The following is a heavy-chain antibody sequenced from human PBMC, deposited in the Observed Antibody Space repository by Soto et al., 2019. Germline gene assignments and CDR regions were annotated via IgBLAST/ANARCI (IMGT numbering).Heavy chain of an antibody. CDR1: GLTFSSYE. CDR3: ARRNKVTTISYYAYYGLDV. V-gene: IGHV3-48*03. CDR2: ISDSGSVI. J-gene: IGHJ6*02. D-gene: IGHD4-17*01. Sequence: GGSLRLSCAVSGLTFSSYEMTWVRQAPGKGLEWVSYISDSGSVIYYADSVEGRFTISRDNAKNSLFMQMRGLGAEDTAVYYCARRNKVTTISYYAYYGLDVWGQGTAVTVSS.